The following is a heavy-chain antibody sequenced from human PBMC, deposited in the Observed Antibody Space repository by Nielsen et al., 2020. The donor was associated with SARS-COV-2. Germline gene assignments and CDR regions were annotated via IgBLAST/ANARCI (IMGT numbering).Heavy chain of an antibody. CDR1: GDSISSDDYY. CDR2: SYYSGST. D-gene: IGHD6-19*01. J-gene: IGHJ4*02. CDR3: ARVSNSGWIFDY. Sequence: SETLSLTCRVSGDSISSDDYYWNWIRQPPGKGLEWIGYSYYSGSTYYNPSLKSRVTISIDTSKNQLSLRVKSVTAADTAVYYCARVSNSGWIFDYWGQGIRITASS. V-gene: IGHV4-30-4*01.